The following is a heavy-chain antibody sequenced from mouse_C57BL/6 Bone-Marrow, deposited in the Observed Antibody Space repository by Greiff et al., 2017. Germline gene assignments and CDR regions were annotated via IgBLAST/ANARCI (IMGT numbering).Heavy chain of an antibody. J-gene: IGHJ2*01. D-gene: IGHD2-4*01. Sequence: QVQLQQPGAELVRPGSSVKLSCKASGYTFTSYWMAWVKQRPGQGLEWIGNIYPSDSETHYNQKFKDKATLTVDKSSSTAYMQLSSLTSEDSAVYYCARWDYDYDFDYWGQGTTLTVSS. CDR1: GYTFTSYW. V-gene: IGHV1-61*01. CDR3: ARWDYDYDFDY. CDR2: IYPSDSET.